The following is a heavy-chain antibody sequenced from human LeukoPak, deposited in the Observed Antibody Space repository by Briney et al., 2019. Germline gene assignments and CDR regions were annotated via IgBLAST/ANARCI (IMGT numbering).Heavy chain of an antibody. J-gene: IGHJ3*02. CDR1: GFTFSNFA. V-gene: IGHV3-23*01. D-gene: IGHD2-15*01. CDR3: AKDPPRGSADAFDI. CDR2: ISGSGSST. Sequence: PGGSPRLSCAASGFTFSNFAMSWVRQAPGEGLEWVSTISGSGSSTYYADSVKGRFTIPRDNSRNTLYLQMDSLSAEDSAVYYCAKDPPRGSADAFDIWGQGTRVTVSS.